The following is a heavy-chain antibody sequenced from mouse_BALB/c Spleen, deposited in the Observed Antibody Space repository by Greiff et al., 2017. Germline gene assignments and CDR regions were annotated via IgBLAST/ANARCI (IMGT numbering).Heavy chain of an antibody. Sequence: EVKLMESGPELVKPGASVKISCKASGYSFTGYFMNWVMQSHGKSLEWIGRINPYNGDTFYNQKFKGKATLTVDKSSSTAHMELRSLASEDSAVYYCARGYYGSSHWYFDVWGAGTTVTVSS. D-gene: IGHD1-1*01. CDR1: GYSFTGYF. CDR3: ARGYYGSSHWYFDV. J-gene: IGHJ1*01. CDR2: INPYNGDT. V-gene: IGHV1-20*02.